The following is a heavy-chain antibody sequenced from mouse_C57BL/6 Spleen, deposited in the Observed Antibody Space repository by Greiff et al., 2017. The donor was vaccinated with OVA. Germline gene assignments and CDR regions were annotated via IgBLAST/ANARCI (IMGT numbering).Heavy chain of an antibody. CDR2: ISGGGGNT. CDR1: GFTFSSYT. J-gene: IGHJ1*03. V-gene: IGHV5-9*01. Sequence: EVQVVESGGGLVKPGGSLKLSCAASGFTFSSYTMSWVRQTPEKRLEWVATISGGGGNTYYPDSVKGRFTISRDNAKNTLYLQMSSLRSEDTALYYCARQGSNYGFYWYFDVWGTGTTVTVSS. D-gene: IGHD2-5*01. CDR3: ARQGSNYGFYWYFDV.